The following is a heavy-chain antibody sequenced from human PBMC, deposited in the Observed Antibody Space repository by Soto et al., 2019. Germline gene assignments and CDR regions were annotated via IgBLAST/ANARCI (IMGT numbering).Heavy chain of an antibody. CDR2: LSGGGANT. CDR3: ARWDGYGDE. CDR1: GFTFSTYS. V-gene: IGHV3-23*01. Sequence: EVQLLESGGGLVQPGGPLRLSCAASGFTFSTYSMAWVRQAPGKGLAWVSGLSGGGANTFYADSVKGRFTISVDNSKNTVYLHMNSLRVEDTAVYYCARWDGYGDEWGQGTLVTVSS. J-gene: IGHJ4*02. D-gene: IGHD5-12*01.